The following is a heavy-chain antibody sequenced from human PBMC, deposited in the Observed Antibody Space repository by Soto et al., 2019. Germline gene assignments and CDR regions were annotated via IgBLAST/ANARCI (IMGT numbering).Heavy chain of an antibody. D-gene: IGHD1-26*01. CDR2: TYYRSKWYY. Sequence: SQTLSLTCVITGDSVSSNSAGWSWVRQSPSRGLEWLGRTYYRSKWYYEYAVSVRGRITINPDTSKNQYSLQLNSVTPDDTAVYFCARGEQYSGRIFDYWGQGALVNAPQ. V-gene: IGHV6-1*01. CDR1: GDSVSSNSAG. J-gene: IGHJ4*01. CDR3: ARGEQYSGRIFDY.